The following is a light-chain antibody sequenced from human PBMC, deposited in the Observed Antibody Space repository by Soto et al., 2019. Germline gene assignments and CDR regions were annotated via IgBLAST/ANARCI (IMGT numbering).Light chain of an antibody. CDR1: QGIATT. CDR2: DAF. V-gene: IGKV3-15*01. Sequence: EIVMTQSPATLSVSPGEGATLSCRASQGIATTVAWDHQKPGQTPRLLIYDAFIRAAGVPARFSGSASGTEFTLTISSLQSEDFAVYYCQHYSDWPLTFGGGTRVENK. CDR3: QHYSDWPLT. J-gene: IGKJ4*01.